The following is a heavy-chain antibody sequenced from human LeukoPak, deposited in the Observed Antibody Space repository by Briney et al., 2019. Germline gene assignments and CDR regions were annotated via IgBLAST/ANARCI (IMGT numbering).Heavy chain of an antibody. V-gene: IGHV3-23*01. CDR1: GFTFSTYA. J-gene: IGHJ4*02. Sequence: GSLRLSCAASGFTFSTYAMTWFRQAPGKGLECISAISGSGDSTYYVDSVKGRFTVSRDNSKNTLYLQMNSLRAEDTAVYYCAKDTYCCDSSGYHGYFDHWGQGTLVTVSS. D-gene: IGHD3-22*01. CDR3: AKDTYCCDSSGYHGYFDH. CDR2: ISGSGDST.